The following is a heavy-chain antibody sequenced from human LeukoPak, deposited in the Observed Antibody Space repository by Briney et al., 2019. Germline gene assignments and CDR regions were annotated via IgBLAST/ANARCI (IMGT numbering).Heavy chain of an antibody. CDR2: IWYDGSNK. D-gene: IGHD6-13*01. CDR3: ARDRGYSSSWYGGLWFDP. V-gene: IGHV3-33*08. J-gene: IGHJ5*02. Sequence: GGSLRLSCAASGFTFSSYGMHWVRQAPGKGLEWVAAIWYDGSNKYYADSVKGRFTISRDNSKNTLYLQMNSLRAEDTAVYYCARDRGYSSSWYGGLWFDPWGQGTLVTVSS. CDR1: GFTFSSYG.